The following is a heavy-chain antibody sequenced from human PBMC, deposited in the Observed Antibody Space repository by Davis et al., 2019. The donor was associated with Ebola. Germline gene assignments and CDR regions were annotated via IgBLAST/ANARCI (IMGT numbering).Heavy chain of an antibody. V-gene: IGHV5-51*01. CDR2: ILPSDSET. CDR3: ARQEALYGSIDN. D-gene: IGHD6-13*01. Sequence: GESLKISCKGSGYIFTSSWVGWVRHTPGKGLEWMGIILPSDSETRYSPSFQGHVTISADKSISTAYLQWSSLKASDTAMYYCARQEALYGSIDNWGQGTLVTVSS. CDR1: GYIFTSSW. J-gene: IGHJ4*02.